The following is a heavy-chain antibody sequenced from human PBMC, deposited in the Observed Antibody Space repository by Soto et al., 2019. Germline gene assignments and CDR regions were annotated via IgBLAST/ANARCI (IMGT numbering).Heavy chain of an antibody. J-gene: IGHJ6*02. CDR2: ISSDGSNK. CDR3: VKGLDESGGYGDWGMDV. CDR1: GFTSSTCG. V-gene: IGHV3-30*18. Sequence: QVQLVESGGGVVQPGRSLRLSCAASGFTSSTCGMHWVRQVPGKGLEWVAVISSDGSNKYYAASVNGRFTISRDKSRNTLYVQMNSVRAEDTAVYYGVKGLDESGGYGDWGMDVWGLGRMVTVSS. D-gene: IGHD5-12*01.